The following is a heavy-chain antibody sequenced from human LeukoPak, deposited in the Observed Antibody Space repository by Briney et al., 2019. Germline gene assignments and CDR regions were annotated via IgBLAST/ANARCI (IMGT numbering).Heavy chain of an antibody. J-gene: IGHJ4*02. CDR2: ITGSGVST. D-gene: IGHD1-7*01. CDR3: AKDERNWNYNLASQTYD. V-gene: IGHV3-23*01. CDR1: GFTFSSYA. Sequence: GGSLRLSCAASGFTFSSYAMSWVRQAPGKGLEWVSAITGSGVSTYYADSVKGRFTVSRDNSKNTLYLQMSSLRAEDTAVYYCAKDERNWNYNLASQTYDWGQGTLVTVSS.